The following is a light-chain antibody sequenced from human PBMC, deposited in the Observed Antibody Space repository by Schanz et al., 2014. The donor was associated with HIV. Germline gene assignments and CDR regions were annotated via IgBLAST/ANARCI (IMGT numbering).Light chain of an antibody. CDR1: HYISSW. Sequence: DIQLTQSPSILSASIGDAVTITCRASHYISSWLAWYQQRPGQAPNLLIYRASTLATGVSSRFSGSGSGTEFTLTISSLQPDDFATYYCQQYDKYSYTFGQGTKLEIK. V-gene: IGKV1-5*03. CDR2: RAS. CDR3: QQYDKYSYT. J-gene: IGKJ2*01.